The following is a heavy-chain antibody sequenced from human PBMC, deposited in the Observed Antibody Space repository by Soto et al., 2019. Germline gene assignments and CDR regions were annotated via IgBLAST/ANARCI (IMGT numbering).Heavy chain of an antibody. J-gene: IGHJ6*02. V-gene: IGHV4-59*02. D-gene: IGHD5-18*01. Sequence: SETLSLTCTIPAGSVSSYYCSLIRQPPGKGLEWIGYIYYSGSNNYNPSLRSRVTISVDTSKNQFSLKLSSVTAAETAVYYCARSHTATMIYYYGMDVWGQGTTVTVS. CDR2: IYYSGSN. CDR1: AGSVSSYY. CDR3: ARSHTATMIYYYGMDV.